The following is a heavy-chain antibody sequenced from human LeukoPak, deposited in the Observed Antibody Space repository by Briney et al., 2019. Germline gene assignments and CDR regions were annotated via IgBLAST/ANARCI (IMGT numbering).Heavy chain of an antibody. J-gene: IGHJ4*02. CDR3: AKDPRNRVAAVDY. D-gene: IGHD1-14*01. CDR1: GFTFSSYA. CDR2: IGGSGGST. V-gene: IGHV3-23*01. Sequence: GGSLRLSCAAFGFTFSSYAMSWVRQAPGKGLEWVSGIGGSGGSTYYADSVKGRFTISRDNSKNTLYLQINSLRAEDTAVYYCAKDPRNRVAAVDYWGQGTLVTVSS.